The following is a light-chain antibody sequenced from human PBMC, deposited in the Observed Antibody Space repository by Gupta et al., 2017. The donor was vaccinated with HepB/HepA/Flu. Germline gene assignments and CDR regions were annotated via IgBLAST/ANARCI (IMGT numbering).Light chain of an antibody. CDR1: QGITND. CDR3: RQHNSYPRT. J-gene: IGKJ1*01. Sequence: DVQMTQSPSSLSASVGDTVTITCRASQGITNDLGWYQQKPGKAPKRLIYAVSSLQSGVPSRFSGSGSGTEFTLTISSLQPEDFATYYCRQHNSYPRTFGQGTKVEIK. V-gene: IGKV1-17*01. CDR2: AVS.